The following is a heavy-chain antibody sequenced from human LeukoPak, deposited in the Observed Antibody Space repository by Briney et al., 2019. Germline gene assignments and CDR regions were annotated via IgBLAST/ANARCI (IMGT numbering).Heavy chain of an antibody. CDR3: ARNPPNYGSGSYPDY. Sequence: SGTLSLTCAVSGGSISSSNYWRWVRQPPGKGLEWIGEIYHTGSTNYNPSLKSRVTISVDKSKNQFSLNLSSVTAADTAVYYCARNPPNYGSGSYPDYWGQGILVTVSS. CDR2: IYHTGST. CDR1: GGSISSSNY. V-gene: IGHV4-4*02. J-gene: IGHJ4*02. D-gene: IGHD3-10*01.